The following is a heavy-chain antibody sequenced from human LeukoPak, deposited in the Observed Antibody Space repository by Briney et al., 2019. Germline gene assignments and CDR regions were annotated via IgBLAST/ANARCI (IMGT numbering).Heavy chain of an antibody. CDR2: IYHSGST. V-gene: IGHV4-38-2*02. J-gene: IGHJ4*02. CDR3: AREDYDSSGYYRPY. CDR1: GYSISSGYY. D-gene: IGHD3-22*01. Sequence: SETLSLTCGVSGYSISSGYYWGWIRQPPGKGLEWIGSIYHSGSTYYNPSLKSRVTISVDTSKNQFSLKVNSVTAADTAVYYCAREDYDSSGYYRPYWGQGTLVTVAS.